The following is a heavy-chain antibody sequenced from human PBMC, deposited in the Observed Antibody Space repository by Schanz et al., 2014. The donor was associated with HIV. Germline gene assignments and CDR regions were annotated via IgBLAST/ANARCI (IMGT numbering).Heavy chain of an antibody. D-gene: IGHD2-21*01. CDR2: LRNDGSNK. CDR3: ARDWLGERDYYYGMDV. V-gene: IGHV3-33*01. CDR1: GFIFSSYG. Sequence: QVQLVESGGGVVQPGRSLRLSCAASGFIFSSYGMYWVRQAPGKGLEGVAVLRNDGSNKYYADSVKGRFTISRDNSKNTLYLQMNSLRVEDTAVYYCARDWLGERDYYYGMDVWGQGTTVTVSS. J-gene: IGHJ6*02.